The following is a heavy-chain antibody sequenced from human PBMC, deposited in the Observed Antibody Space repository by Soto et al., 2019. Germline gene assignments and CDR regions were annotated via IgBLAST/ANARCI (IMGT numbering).Heavy chain of an antibody. CDR2: INPNSGGT. D-gene: IGHD4-17*01. V-gene: IGHV1-2*04. J-gene: IGHJ3*02. CDR3: ARVGPAQDYGGGAFDI. CDR1: GYTFTAYY. Sequence: GASVKVSCKASGYTFTAYYMHWVRQAPGQGLEWMGWINPNSGGTNYAQKFQGWVTMTRDTSISTAYMELSRLRSDDTAVYYCARVGPAQDYGGGAFDIWGQGTMVTVSS.